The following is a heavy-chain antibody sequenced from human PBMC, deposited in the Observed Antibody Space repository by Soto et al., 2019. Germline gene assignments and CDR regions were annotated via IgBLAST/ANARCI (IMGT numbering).Heavy chain of an antibody. J-gene: IGHJ4*01. V-gene: IGHV5-51*01. CDR3: ARHSTSAPKDY. CDR1: GYSFTTYW. D-gene: IGHD3-10*01. CDR2: VYPGDSDT. Sequence: GESLKISCKGSGYSFTTYWIAWVRQMPGKGLEWVGIVYPGDSDTRYSPSFEGHVTISVDKSISTAFLQWNSLKASDNAIYYCARHSTSAPKDYWGQGTLVTVSS.